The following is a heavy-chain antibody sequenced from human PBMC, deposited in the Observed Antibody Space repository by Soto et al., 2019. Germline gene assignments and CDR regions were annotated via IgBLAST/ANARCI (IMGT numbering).Heavy chain of an antibody. CDR3: ARAGWEPYYYYYGMDV. D-gene: IGHD1-26*01. V-gene: IGHV3-48*03. CDR2: ISSSGSTI. CDR1: GFTFSSYE. Sequence: GGSLRLSCAASGFTFSSYEMNWVRQAPGKGLEWVSYISSSGSTIYYADSVKGRFTISRDNAKNSLYLQMNSLRAEDTAVYYCARAGWEPYYYYYGMDVWGQGTTVTVSS. J-gene: IGHJ6*02.